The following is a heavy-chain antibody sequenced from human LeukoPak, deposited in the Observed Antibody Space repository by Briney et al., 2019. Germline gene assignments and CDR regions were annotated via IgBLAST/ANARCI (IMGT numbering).Heavy chain of an antibody. CDR3: ARGPLSGNYIPFDY. J-gene: IGHJ4*02. V-gene: IGHV1-8*01. CDR2: MNPNSGNT. CDR1: GYTFTSYD. Sequence: ASVKVSCKASGYTFTSYDINWVRQATGQGLEWMGWMNPNSGNTDYAQKFQGRVTMTRNTSINTAYMELSSLRSEDTAVYYCARGPLSGNYIPFDYWGQGTLVTVSS. D-gene: IGHD1-26*01.